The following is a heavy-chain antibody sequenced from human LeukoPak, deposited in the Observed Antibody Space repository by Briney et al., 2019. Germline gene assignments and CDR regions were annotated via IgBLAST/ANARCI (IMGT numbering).Heavy chain of an antibody. CDR2: FSGSGGGT. V-gene: IGHV3-23*01. Sequence: GGSLRLSCAASGFTFSSYAMSWVLQAPGKGLEWVSAFSGSGGGTYYADSVRGRFTMSRDNSKYTLYLQMISLRAEDTAVYYCARSGLNRFDFWGQGTLVTVSS. CDR3: ARSGLNRFDF. CDR1: GFTFSSYA. D-gene: IGHD2-15*01. J-gene: IGHJ4*02.